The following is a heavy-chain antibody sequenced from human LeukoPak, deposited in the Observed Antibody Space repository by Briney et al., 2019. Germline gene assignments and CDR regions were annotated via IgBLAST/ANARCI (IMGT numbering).Heavy chain of an antibody. V-gene: IGHV4-59*08. Sequence: SSETLSLTCTVSGGSISSYYWSWIRQPPGKGLEWIGYIYYSGSTNYNPSLKSRVTISVDTSKNQFSLKLSSVTAADTAVYYCARLGAGPTYYDFWSGYSSFYFDYWGQGTLVTVSS. D-gene: IGHD3-3*01. CDR3: ARLGAGPTYYDFWSGYSSFYFDY. CDR1: GGSISSYY. J-gene: IGHJ4*02. CDR2: IYYSGST.